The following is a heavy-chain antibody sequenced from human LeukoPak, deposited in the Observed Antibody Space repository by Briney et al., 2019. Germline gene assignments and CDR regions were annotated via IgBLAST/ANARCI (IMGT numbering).Heavy chain of an antibody. D-gene: IGHD1-26*01. CDR1: GFTFSNHG. V-gene: IGHV3-33*01. CDR2: IWYDASNE. J-gene: IGHJ4*02. CDR3: ARDRGSYYVDY. Sequence: GGSPRLSCAASGFTFSNHGMHWVRQAPGKGLEWVAVIWYDASNEYYAESVKGRFTISRDNSKNTLYLQVNSLRAEDTAVYYCARDRGSYYVDYWGQGTLVTVSS.